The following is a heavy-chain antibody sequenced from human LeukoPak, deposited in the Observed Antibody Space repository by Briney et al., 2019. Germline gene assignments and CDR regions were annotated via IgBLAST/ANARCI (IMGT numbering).Heavy chain of an antibody. V-gene: IGHV4-59*08. CDR3: AMQVGIYGDYNNWFDP. Sequence: SETLSLTCTVSGXPLNNYYRNWVRQPPGKELESIGNVDYSGSTRYNPSLKSRATMSLDSSKNQFSLRLTSVTAADMAVYYCAMQVGIYGDYNNWFDPWGQGARVTVSS. J-gene: IGHJ5*02. CDR1: GXPLNNYY. CDR2: VDYSGST. D-gene: IGHD4-17*01.